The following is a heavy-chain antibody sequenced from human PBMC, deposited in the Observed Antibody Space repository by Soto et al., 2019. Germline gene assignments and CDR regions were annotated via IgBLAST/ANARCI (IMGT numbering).Heavy chain of an antibody. J-gene: IGHJ5*02. CDR1: GGSLSDYY. CDR3: ARGGVADRKGGWFDP. CDR2: IHYSGST. Sequence: QVQLQESGPGLVKPSETLSLTCTVSGGSLSDYYWTWIRQPPGKGLEWIGYIHYSGSTNYNPSSKRRDTISVDTSKNQFTLTLRSVTAEDTPMYHCARGGVADRKGGWFDPWGQGAPVNVSS. D-gene: IGHD6-13*01. V-gene: IGHV4-59*01.